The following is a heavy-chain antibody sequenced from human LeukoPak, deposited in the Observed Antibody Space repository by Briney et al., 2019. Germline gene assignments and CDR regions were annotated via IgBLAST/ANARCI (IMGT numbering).Heavy chain of an antibody. CDR2: MNPNSGNT. J-gene: IGHJ6*02. V-gene: IGHV1-8*01. Sequence: ASVKVSCKASGYTFTSYDINWVRQATGQELEWMGWMNPNSGNTGYAQKFQGRVTMTRNTSISTAYMELSSLRSEDTDVYYCASHIAVAGTYYYYGMDVWGQGTTVTVSS. CDR3: ASHIAVAGTYYYYGMDV. D-gene: IGHD6-19*01. CDR1: GYTFTSYD.